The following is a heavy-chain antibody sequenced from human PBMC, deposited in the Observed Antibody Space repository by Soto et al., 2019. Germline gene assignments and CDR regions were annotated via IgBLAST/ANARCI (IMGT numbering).Heavy chain of an antibody. CDR3: ARHLAAPAY. D-gene: IGHD6-13*01. CDR2: IIPIFGTT. CDR1: GGTFSSYA. J-gene: IGHJ4*02. Sequence: GASVNVSCKASGGTFSSYAISRVRQAPGQGLEWMGGIIPIFGTTNYAQKFQGRVTMAADESTSTAYMDLSSLRSEDTAVYYCARHLAAPAYWGRGTLVTVSS. V-gene: IGHV1-69*13.